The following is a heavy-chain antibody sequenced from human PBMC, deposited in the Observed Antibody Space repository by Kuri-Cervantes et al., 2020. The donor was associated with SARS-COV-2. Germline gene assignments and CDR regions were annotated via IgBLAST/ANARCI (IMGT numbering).Heavy chain of an antibody. J-gene: IGHJ3*02. Sequence: GGSLRLSCKGSRYSFTSYWIGWVRQMPGKGLEWMGIIYPGDSDTRYSPSFQGQVTISADKSISTAYLQWSSLKASDTAMYYCARRTRYCSSTSCDIGAFDIWGQGTMVTVSS. V-gene: IGHV5-51*01. CDR2: IYPGDSDT. CDR3: ARRTRYCSSTSCDIGAFDI. D-gene: IGHD2-2*02. CDR1: RYSFTSYW.